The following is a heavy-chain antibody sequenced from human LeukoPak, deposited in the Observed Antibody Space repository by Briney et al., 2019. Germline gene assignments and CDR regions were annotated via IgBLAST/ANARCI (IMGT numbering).Heavy chain of an antibody. D-gene: IGHD3-3*01. Sequence: ASVKVSCKASGYTFTGYYMHWVRQAPGQGLEWMGWINPNSGGTNYAQKFQGRVTMTRDTSISTAYMGLSRLRSDDTAVYYCARDLIFLEWSPNDYYFDYWGQGTLVTVSS. CDR2: INPNSGGT. V-gene: IGHV1-2*02. J-gene: IGHJ4*02. CDR1: GYTFTGYY. CDR3: ARDLIFLEWSPNDYYFDY.